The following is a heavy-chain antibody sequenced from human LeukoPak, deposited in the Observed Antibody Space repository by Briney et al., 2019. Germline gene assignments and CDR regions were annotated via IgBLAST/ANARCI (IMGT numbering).Heavy chain of an antibody. CDR2: IYPGDSDT. CDR3: ARPDGYGDYGYFDY. D-gene: IGHD4-17*01. V-gene: IGHV5-51*01. J-gene: IGHJ4*02. CDR1: GYSFTNYW. Sequence: GESLKISCKSSGYSFTNYWIGWVRQMPGKGLELVGIIYPGDSDTRYSPSFQGQVTISADKSISTAYLQWSSLKASDTAMYYCARPDGYGDYGYFDYWGQGTLVTVSS.